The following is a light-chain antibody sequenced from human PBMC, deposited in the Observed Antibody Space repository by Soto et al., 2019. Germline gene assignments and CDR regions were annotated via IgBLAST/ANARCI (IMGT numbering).Light chain of an antibody. CDR2: VNRDGSH. CDR3: QTWGTGIHWV. Sequence: QPVLTQSPSASASLGASVKLTCTLSSGYNTYAIAWLQQQPEKGPRYLMKVNRDGSHTKGDGIPDRFSGSSSGAERYLTISSLQSEDEADYYCQTWGTGIHWVFGGGTKLTVL. J-gene: IGLJ3*02. V-gene: IGLV4-69*01. CDR1: SGYNTYA.